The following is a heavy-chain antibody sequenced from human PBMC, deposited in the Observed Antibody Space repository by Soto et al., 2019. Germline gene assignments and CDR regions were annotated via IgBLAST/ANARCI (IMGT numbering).Heavy chain of an antibody. D-gene: IGHD5-12*01. V-gene: IGHV1-18*04. Sequence: QVQLVQCGAEVKKPGASVKVSCKFSGYSFINYGMTWVRQAPGQGFEWMGWISGSNGATNYAQRFQGRVTLTTDTSTNTAYMELRSLRLDDTAIYYCARDSKWLIINGNWFDSWGQGTLVTVSS. CDR2: ISGSNGAT. CDR1: GYSFINYG. CDR3: ARDSKWLIINGNWFDS. J-gene: IGHJ5*01.